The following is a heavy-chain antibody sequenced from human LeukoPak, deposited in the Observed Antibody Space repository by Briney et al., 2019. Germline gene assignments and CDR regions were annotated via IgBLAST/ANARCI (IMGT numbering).Heavy chain of an antibody. V-gene: IGHV3-48*03. CDR2: ISSSGSTI. D-gene: IGHD3-22*01. Sequence: GGSLRLSCAASGFTFSSYEMNWVRQAPGKGLEWVSYISSSGSTIYYADSVKGRFTISRDNAKNSLYLQMNSLRAEDTAVYYCARAYYYDSSGYYSRAFDIWGQGTMVTVSS. CDR1: GFTFSSYE. CDR3: ARAYYYDSSGYYSRAFDI. J-gene: IGHJ3*02.